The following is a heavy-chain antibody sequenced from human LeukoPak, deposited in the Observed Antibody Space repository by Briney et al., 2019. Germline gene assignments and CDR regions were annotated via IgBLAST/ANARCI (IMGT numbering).Heavy chain of an antibody. V-gene: IGHV3-11*05. D-gene: IGHD1-26*01. Sequence: GGSLRLSCAASGFSLSDYYMSWIRQAPGKGLEGISHISSSSSYTNYSDSVKGRFTISRDNAKHSLHLQMSSLRAEDTAVYYCARDSGSHYDYWGQGTLVTVS. J-gene: IGHJ4*02. CDR3: ARDSGSHYDY. CDR2: ISSSSSYT. CDR1: GFSLSDYY.